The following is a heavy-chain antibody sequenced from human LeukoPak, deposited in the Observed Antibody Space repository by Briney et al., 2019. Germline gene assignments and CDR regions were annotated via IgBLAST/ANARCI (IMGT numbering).Heavy chain of an antibody. Sequence: PGGSLRLSCAASGFTFSNSWMNWVRQAPGKGLEWVANIKPDGSERNYADSVKGRFTISRDNGKNSLYLQMNSLRAEDTAVYYCASDRGYCSGGNCYTVLDYWGQGILVTVSS. CDR2: IKPDGSER. V-gene: IGHV3-7*01. J-gene: IGHJ4*02. CDR3: ASDRGYCSGGNCYTVLDY. D-gene: IGHD2-15*01. CDR1: GFTFSNSW.